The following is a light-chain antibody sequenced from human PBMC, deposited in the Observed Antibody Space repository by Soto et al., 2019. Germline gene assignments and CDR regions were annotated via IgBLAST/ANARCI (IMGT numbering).Light chain of an antibody. CDR2: GAS. CDR1: QSINNRD. CDR3: QQFGSSPGFT. V-gene: IGKV3-20*01. Sequence: EIVLTQSPGTLSLSPGERATLSCRASQSINNRDLAWYQQKPGQAPRLLIYGASSRATGIPDSLSGSGSGTDFTLNISRLEPEDFAVYYGQQFGSSPGFTFGPGTKVDMK. J-gene: IGKJ3*01.